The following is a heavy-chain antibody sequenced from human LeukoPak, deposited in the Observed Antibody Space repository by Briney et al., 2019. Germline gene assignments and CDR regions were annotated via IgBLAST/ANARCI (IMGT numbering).Heavy chain of an antibody. CDR3: VSVSSAPPLHDAFDI. Sequence: GGSLRLSCAASGFTFSSYAMSWVRQAPGNRLEWVSAISGSGGSTYYADSVKGRFTISRDNSKNTLYLQMNSLRAEDTAVYYCVSVSSAPPLHDAFDIWGQGTMVTVSS. D-gene: IGHD6-19*01. CDR2: ISGSGGST. CDR1: GFTFSSYA. V-gene: IGHV3-23*01. J-gene: IGHJ3*02.